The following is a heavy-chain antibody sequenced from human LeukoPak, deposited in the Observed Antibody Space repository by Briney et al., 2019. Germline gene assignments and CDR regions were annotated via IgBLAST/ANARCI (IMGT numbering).Heavy chain of an antibody. CDR3: AVPRGSGSYYFHFQH. V-gene: IGHV1-2*02. J-gene: IGHJ1*01. CDR1: GYTFTSYG. D-gene: IGHD1-26*01. CDR2: INPNSGGT. Sequence: EASVKVSCKASGYTFTSYGISWVRQAPGQGLEWMGWINPNSGGTNYAQKFQGRVTMTRDTSISTAYMELSRLRSDDTAVYYCAVPRGSGSYYFHFQHWGQGTLVTVSS.